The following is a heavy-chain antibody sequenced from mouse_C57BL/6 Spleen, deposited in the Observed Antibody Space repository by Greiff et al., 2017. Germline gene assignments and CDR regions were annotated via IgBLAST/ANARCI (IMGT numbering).Heavy chain of an antibody. Sequence: EVQGVESGGGLVKPGGSLKLSCAASGFTFSSYTMSWVRQTPEKRLEWVATISGGGGNTYYPYSVKGRFTIARDNAKNTLYLQMSSLTSEDTALYYCARLGDYDYGNCDYWGQGTTLTVSS. J-gene: IGHJ2*01. V-gene: IGHV5-9*01. CDR1: GFTFSSYT. CDR2: ISGGGGNT. CDR3: ARLGDYDYGNCDY. D-gene: IGHD2-4*01.